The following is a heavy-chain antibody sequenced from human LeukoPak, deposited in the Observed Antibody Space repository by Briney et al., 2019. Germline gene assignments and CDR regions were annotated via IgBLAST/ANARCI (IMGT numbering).Heavy chain of an antibody. CDR2: ISWNSGSI. J-gene: IGHJ4*02. D-gene: IGHD6-19*01. Sequence: PGRSLRLSCAASGFTLDDYAMHWVRQAPGKGLEWVSGISWNSGSIGYADSVKGRFTISRDNAKNSLYLQMNSLRAEDTALYYCAKITEYSSGWFDYWGQGTLVTVSS. CDR1: GFTLDDYA. V-gene: IGHV3-9*01. CDR3: AKITEYSSGWFDY.